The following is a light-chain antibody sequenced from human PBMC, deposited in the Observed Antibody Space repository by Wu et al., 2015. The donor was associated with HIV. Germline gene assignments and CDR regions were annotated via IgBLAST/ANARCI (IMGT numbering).Light chain of an antibody. CDR3: QQYNEWPPLYS. Sequence: EIVLTQSPGILSLSPGERATLSCRVSQSVNSNYLAWYQQKPGQAPRLLIHGASTRATGIPDRFSGSGSGTEFSLTISSLQPEDFAVYYCQQYNEWPPLYSFGQGTRLEIK. CDR1: QSVNSN. CDR2: GAS. V-gene: IGKV3-15*01. J-gene: IGKJ2*03.